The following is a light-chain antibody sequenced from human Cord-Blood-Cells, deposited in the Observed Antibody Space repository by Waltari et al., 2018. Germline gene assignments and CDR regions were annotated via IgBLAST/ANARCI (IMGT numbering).Light chain of an antibody. CDR2: GAS. V-gene: IGKV3-15*01. Sequence: EIVMTQSPATLSVSPGERATLSCRASRSVSSNLAWYQQKPGQAPRLLIYGASTRAAGIPARFSGSGSATEFPLTISSLQSEDFAVYYCQQYNNWPPWTFGQGTKVEIK. CDR1: RSVSSN. CDR3: QQYNNWPPWT. J-gene: IGKJ1*01.